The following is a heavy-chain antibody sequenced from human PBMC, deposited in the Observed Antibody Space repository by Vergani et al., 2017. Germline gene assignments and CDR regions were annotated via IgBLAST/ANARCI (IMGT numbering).Heavy chain of an antibody. CDR3: ARDQWDDDGPRGWFAP. CDR1: GAYVGSGGYY. CDR2: IYYSGTT. J-gene: IGHJ5*02. D-gene: IGHD5-24*01. Sequence: QVQLQESGPGLVKASQTLSLTCSVSGAYVGSGGYYWSWVRPRPGMGLDWIGYIYYSGTTYYNPSLESRLTISLDTSENHLSLKLTSVTAADTAVYYWARDQWDDDGPRGWFAPWGQGILVTVSS. V-gene: IGHV4-31*03.